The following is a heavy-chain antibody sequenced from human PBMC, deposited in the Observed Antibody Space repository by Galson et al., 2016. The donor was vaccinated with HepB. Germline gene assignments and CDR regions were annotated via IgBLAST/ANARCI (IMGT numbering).Heavy chain of an antibody. CDR1: GFTFRTYS. CDR3: ARFLHGGGWNDPFDY. D-gene: IGHD1-1*01. J-gene: IGHJ4*02. CDR2: LSVSGAYT. V-gene: IGHV3-21*01. Sequence: SLRLSCAASGFTFRTYSMNWVRQAPGKGLEWVSSLSVSGAYTYYADSVKGRFTISRDNVRNSLYLQMNSLRVDDTAVYYCARFLHGGGWNDPFDYWGQGTLVTVSS.